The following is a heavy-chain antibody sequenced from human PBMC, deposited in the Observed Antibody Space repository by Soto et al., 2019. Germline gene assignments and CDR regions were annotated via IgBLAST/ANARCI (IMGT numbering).Heavy chain of an antibody. CDR2: IGGYNGHA. V-gene: IGHV1-18*01. D-gene: IGHD2-15*01. J-gene: IGHJ3*01. CDR1: GNTFTTYG. CDR3: ARDPGYYPDAFDV. Sequence: QGQLVQSGGEVQKPGASVKVSCKASGNTFTTYGISWVRQAPGQGLEWMGWIGGYNGHANYAQKFQGRVTMTTDTSTSTAYMELRSLRSDDTAVYYCARDPGYYPDAFDVWGQGTMVTVSA.